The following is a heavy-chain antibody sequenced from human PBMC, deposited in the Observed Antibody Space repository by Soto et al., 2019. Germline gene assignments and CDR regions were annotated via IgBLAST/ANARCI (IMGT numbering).Heavy chain of an antibody. Sequence: ASVKVSRKVSGYTLTELSMHWGLQAPGKGLEWMGGFDPEDGETIYAQKFQGRVTMTEDTSTDTAYMELSSLRSEDTAVYYCATGLNEAPYDYIWGSSLAWFDPWGQGTLVTVSS. CDR3: ATGLNEAPYDYIWGSSLAWFDP. CDR1: GYTLTELS. V-gene: IGHV1-24*01. J-gene: IGHJ5*02. CDR2: FDPEDGET. D-gene: IGHD3-16*01.